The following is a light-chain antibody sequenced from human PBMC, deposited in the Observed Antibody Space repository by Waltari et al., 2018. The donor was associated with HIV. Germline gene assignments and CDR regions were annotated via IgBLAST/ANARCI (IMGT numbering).Light chain of an antibody. J-gene: IGLJ2*01. V-gene: IGLV1-44*01. Sequence: HSVLTQPPSASGTPGQTVTISCSGSSANLGTNTVNWYQQLPGTAPKLLIYNTFQRPSGVPDRVSGSQSGTSASLAISGLQSEDEADYFCAAWDDYMEGHVFGGGTKVTIL. CDR2: NTF. CDR3: AAWDDYMEGHV. CDR1: SANLGTNT.